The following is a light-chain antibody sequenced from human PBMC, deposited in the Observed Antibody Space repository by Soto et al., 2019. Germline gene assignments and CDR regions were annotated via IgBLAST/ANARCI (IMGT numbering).Light chain of an antibody. V-gene: IGKV1-5*03. CDR1: QSISSW. CDR3: QHYDGDSALP. CDR2: GAA. Sequence: DIQMTQSPSTLSASVGDSVIITCRASQSISSWLSWYQQKPGKAPKFLIYGAASLDSGVPSRFRGSRSGTEFPLTISSLQPAYLATYYCQHYDGDSALPSGGANKGEI. J-gene: IGKJ4*01.